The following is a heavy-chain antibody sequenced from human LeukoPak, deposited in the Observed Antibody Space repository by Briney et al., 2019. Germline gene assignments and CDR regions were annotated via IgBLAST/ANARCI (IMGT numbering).Heavy chain of an antibody. CDR2: INSEGSST. D-gene: IGHD6-19*01. CDR3: AKDQATKAVAVYFDY. V-gene: IGHV3-74*01. CDR1: GFTFSSYW. Sequence: GGSLRLSCAASGFTFSSYWIHWVRQAPGKGLVWVSRINSEGSSTSYADSVKGRFTISRDNAKNTLYLQMNSLRAEDTAVYYCAKDQATKAVAVYFDYWGQGTLVTVSS. J-gene: IGHJ4*02.